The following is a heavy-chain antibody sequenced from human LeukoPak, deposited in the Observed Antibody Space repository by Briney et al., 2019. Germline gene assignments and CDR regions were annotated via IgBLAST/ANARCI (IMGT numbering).Heavy chain of an antibody. CDR2: MYTDGST. V-gene: IGHV4-4*07. CDR1: GGSISSYY. D-gene: IGHD4-11*01. CDR3: AREGLHLNYYCYYMDV. Sequence: ASETLSLTCTVSGGSISSYYWSWIREPAGKGLEWIGRMYTDGSTEYNPSLKSRVTVLVDTSKNQFSLKLSSVTAADTAVYYCAREGLHLNYYCYYMDVWGKGTTVTISS. J-gene: IGHJ6*03.